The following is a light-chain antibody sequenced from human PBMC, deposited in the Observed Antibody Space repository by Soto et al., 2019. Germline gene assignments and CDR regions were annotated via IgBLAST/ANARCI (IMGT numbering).Light chain of an antibody. V-gene: IGKV3-20*01. J-gene: IGKJ1*01. Sequence: EIALTQSPGTLSLSPGEIATLFCRASQSLSASYLAWYQQKPGQAPRILVYGASSRATGIPDRFSGSGSGTDFTLIISRLEPEDVAVYYCQQYGGSSWTFGQGTKVDIK. CDR2: GAS. CDR3: QQYGGSSWT. CDR1: QSLSASY.